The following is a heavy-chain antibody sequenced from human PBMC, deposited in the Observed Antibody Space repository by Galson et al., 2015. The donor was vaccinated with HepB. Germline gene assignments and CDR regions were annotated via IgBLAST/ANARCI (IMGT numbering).Heavy chain of an antibody. Sequence: LSLTCAVYGGSFSGYYWSWIRQPPGKGLGWIGEINHSGSTNYNPSLKSRVTISVDTSKNQFSLKLSSVTAADTAVYYCARGQRVAVAGPTLNWFDPRGQGTLVTVSS. CDR1: GGSFSGYY. V-gene: IGHV4-34*01. CDR2: INHSGST. CDR3: ARGQRVAVAGPTLNWFDP. D-gene: IGHD6-19*01. J-gene: IGHJ5*02.